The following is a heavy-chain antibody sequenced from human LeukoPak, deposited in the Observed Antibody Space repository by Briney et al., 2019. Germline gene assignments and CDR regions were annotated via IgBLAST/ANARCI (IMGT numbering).Heavy chain of an antibody. CDR3: ARVFGTIPFD. CDR1: GFTFSSYS. J-gene: IGHJ4*02. Sequence: GGSLRLSCAASGFTFSSYSMTWVRQAPGKGLEWVSSISSSSSYIYYADSVKGRFTISRDNAKNSLYLQMNSLRAEDTAVYYCARVFGTIPFDWGQGTLVTVSS. D-gene: IGHD1-7*01. CDR2: ISSSSSYI. V-gene: IGHV3-21*01.